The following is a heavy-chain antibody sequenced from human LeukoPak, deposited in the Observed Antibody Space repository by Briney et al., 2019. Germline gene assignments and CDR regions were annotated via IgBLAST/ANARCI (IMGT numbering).Heavy chain of an antibody. D-gene: IGHD3-16*02. CDR1: GGSISSSSYY. CDR3: ARHGVSDYAWGSYRYRYYFDY. V-gene: IGHV4-39*01. Sequence: PPETQSLTCTVSGGSISSSSYYWGWIRQPPGKGLEWIGTIYYSATTFYNPSLKSRVTIAVHTSKNQFSLNLSSVTAADTAVYYCARHGVSDYAWGSYRYRYYFDYWGQGTLVTVSS. J-gene: IGHJ4*02. CDR2: IYYSATT.